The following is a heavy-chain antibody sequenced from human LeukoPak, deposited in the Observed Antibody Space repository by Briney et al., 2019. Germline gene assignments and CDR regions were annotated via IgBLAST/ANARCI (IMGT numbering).Heavy chain of an antibody. Sequence: GGSLRLSCAASGFSFSGYVMSWVRQAPGKGLEWVSVISRSGDYTSYADSVKGRFTISRDNSKNTLSLQMSSLRAEDTAIYYCAKDRDDSGDYAFDYWGQGILVSVSS. CDR1: GFSFSGYV. CDR2: ISRSGDYT. V-gene: IGHV3-23*01. CDR3: AKDRDDSGDYAFDY. D-gene: IGHD4-17*01. J-gene: IGHJ4*02.